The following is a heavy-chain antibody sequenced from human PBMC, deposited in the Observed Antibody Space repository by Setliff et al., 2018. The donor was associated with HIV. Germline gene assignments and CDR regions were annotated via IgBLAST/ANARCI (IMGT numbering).Heavy chain of an antibody. CDR1: GYTLTELS. CDR3: ATRAYDSSGYLRSRVSGAAFEI. Sequence: ASVKVSCKVSGYTLTELSIHWVRQAPGKGLEWTGGFDPEYDKTFYAQKFQGRVTMSEGTSTDTAYMELTSLRSEDTAVYYCATRAYDSSGYLRSRVSGAAFEIWGQGTMVTVSS. V-gene: IGHV1-24*01. CDR2: FDPEYDKT. J-gene: IGHJ3*02. D-gene: IGHD3-22*01.